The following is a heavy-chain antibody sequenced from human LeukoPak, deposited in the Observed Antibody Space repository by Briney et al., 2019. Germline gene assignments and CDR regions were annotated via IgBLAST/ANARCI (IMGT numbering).Heavy chain of an antibody. V-gene: IGHV3-21*01. CDR3: ARDRGFSMTRAETRYWYFDL. D-gene: IGHD2/OR15-2a*01. Sequence: PGGSLRLSCAASGFTFSSYSMNWVRQAPGKGLEWVSSISSSSSYIYYADSVKGRFTISRDNAKNSLYLQMNSLRAEDTAVYYCARDRGFSMTRAETRYWYFDLWGRGTLVTVSS. J-gene: IGHJ2*01. CDR2: ISSSSSYI. CDR1: GFTFSSYS.